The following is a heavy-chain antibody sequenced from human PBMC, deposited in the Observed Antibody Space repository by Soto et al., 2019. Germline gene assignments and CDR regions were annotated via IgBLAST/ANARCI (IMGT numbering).Heavy chain of an antibody. J-gene: IGHJ6*02. Sequence: PGGSLRLSCAASGFTFSSYSMNWVRQAPGKGLEWVSSISSSSSYIYYADSVKGRFTISRDNAKNSLYLQMNSLRAEDTAVYYCARDLGSVPPGNVPAASYYYYGMDVWGQGTTVTASS. D-gene: IGHD2-2*01. V-gene: IGHV3-21*01. CDR1: GFTFSSYS. CDR3: ARDLGSVPPGNVPAASYYYYGMDV. CDR2: ISSSSSYI.